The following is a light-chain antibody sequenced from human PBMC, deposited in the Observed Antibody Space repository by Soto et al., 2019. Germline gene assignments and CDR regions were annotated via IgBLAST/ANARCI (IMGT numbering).Light chain of an antibody. CDR1: QGIRSD. CDR3: LQDFNYPWS. CDR2: GAS. V-gene: IGKV1-6*01. Sequence: AIPMTQSPSSLSASVGDRVTITCRASQGIRSDLDWYQQKPGKAPKLLIYGASNLQSGVPSRISGSGSGAVFTLTISSLQPEDFATYYCLQDFNYPWSFGQGTKVEIK. J-gene: IGKJ1*01.